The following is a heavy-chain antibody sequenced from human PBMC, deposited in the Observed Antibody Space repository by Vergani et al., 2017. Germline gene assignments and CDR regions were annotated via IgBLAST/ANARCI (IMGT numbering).Heavy chain of an antibody. J-gene: IGHJ6*02. CDR3: AGCIHDILAGYYPSYYYYGMDV. Sequence: QVQLVQSGAEVKKPGASVKVSCKASGYTFTGYYMHWVRQAPGQGLEWMGWINPNSGGTNYAQKFQGRVTMTRDTSISTAYLELSRLRSDDTAVYYCAGCIHDILAGYYPSYYYYGMDVWGQGTTVTVSS. V-gene: IGHV1-2*02. D-gene: IGHD3-9*01. CDR2: INPNSGGT. CDR1: GYTFTGYY.